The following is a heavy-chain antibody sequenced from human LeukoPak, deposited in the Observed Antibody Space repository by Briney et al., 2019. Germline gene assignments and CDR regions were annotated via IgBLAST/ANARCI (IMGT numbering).Heavy chain of an antibody. Sequence: ASVKVSCKASGYTFTGYAIHWVRQARGQGLEWMGWINPEKRDTGYAHKFQGRVTMTSDTSISTAYMELSSLRSDDTAVYYCAKKVRGPSHPLDFWGQGTLVTVSS. D-gene: IGHD5-12*01. CDR3: AKKVRGPSHPLDF. V-gene: IGHV1-2*02. J-gene: IGHJ4*02. CDR1: GYTFTGYA. CDR2: INPEKRDT.